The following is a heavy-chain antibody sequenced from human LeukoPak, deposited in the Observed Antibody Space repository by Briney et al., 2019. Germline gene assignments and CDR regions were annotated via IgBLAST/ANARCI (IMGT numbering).Heavy chain of an antibody. CDR3: ARGPSSLRYFHYYYMDV. Sequence: SVKVSCKASGGTFSSYAISWVRQAPGQGLEWMGGIIPIFGTANYAQKFQGRVTITADKSTSTAYMELSSLRSEDTAVYYCARGPSSLRYFHYYYMDVWGKGTTVTVSS. CDR1: GGTFSSYA. J-gene: IGHJ6*03. V-gene: IGHV1-69*06. D-gene: IGHD3-9*01. CDR2: IIPIFGTA.